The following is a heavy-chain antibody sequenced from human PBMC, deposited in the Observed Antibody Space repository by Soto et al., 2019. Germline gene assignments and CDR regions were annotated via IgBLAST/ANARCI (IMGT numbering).Heavy chain of an antibody. V-gene: IGHV1-8*01. J-gene: IGHJ6*02. D-gene: IGHD1-1*01. CDR2: MNPNSGNT. CDR1: GYTFTSYD. Sequence: ASVKVSCKASGYTFTSYDINWVRQATGQGLEWMGWMNPNSGNTGYAQKFQGRVTMTRNTSISTAYMELSSLRSEDTAGYYCARARTGTTGYYGMDVWGQGTTVTVSS. CDR3: ARARTGTTGYYGMDV.